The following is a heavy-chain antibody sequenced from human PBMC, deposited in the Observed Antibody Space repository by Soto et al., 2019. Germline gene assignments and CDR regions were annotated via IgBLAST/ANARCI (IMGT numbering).Heavy chain of an antibody. D-gene: IGHD5-12*01. CDR2: ISASTGNT. CDR3: ARSPRVIVAAKCTLDY. CDR1: GSTFTSYG. V-gene: IGHV1-18*04. Sequence: QVQLVQSGAEVQKPGASLMVSCKASGSTFTSYGINWVRQAPGQGLEWMGWISASTGNTNYAERVLVRVILTTDISKSTDYMELRSMTSNDTAVYYCARSPRVIVAAKCTLDYWGQGTPVTVSS. J-gene: IGHJ4*02.